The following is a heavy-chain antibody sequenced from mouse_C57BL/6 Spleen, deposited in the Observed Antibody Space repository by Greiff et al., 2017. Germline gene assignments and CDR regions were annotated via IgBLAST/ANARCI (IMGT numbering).Heavy chain of an antibody. D-gene: IGHD1-1*01. J-gene: IGHJ4*01. Sequence: QVQLQQPGAELVRPGSSVKLSCKASGYTFTSYWMHWVKQRPIQGLEWIGNIDPSDSETHYNQKFKDKATLTVDKSSSTAYMQLRSLTSEDSAVYYCARGHYYGSSYRAMDYWGQGTSVTVSS. CDR3: ARGHYYGSSYRAMDY. CDR2: IDPSDSET. CDR1: GYTFTSYW. V-gene: IGHV1-52*01.